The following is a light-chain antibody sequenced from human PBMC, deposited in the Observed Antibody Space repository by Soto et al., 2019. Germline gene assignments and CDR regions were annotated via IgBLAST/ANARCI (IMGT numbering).Light chain of an antibody. V-gene: IGLV1-44*01. J-gene: IGLJ2*01. CDR2: SNN. Sequence: QSVLTQPPSVSGTPGQRVNMSCSGSSSNIGSKSVSWYQHLPQTAPKLLIYSNNQRPSGVPGRFSGSKSGTSASLAISVFQSDDETQYYCAAWDDSLNVLVFGGGTKLTVL. CDR3: AAWDDSLNVLV. CDR1: SSNIGSKS.